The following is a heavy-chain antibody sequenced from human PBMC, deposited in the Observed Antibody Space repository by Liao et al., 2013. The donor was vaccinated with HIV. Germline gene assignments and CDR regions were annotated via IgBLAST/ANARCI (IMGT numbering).Heavy chain of an antibody. CDR1: GGSISSGSYY. V-gene: IGHV4-61*02. Sequence: QVQLQESGPGLVKPSQTLSLTCTVSGGSISSGSYYWSWIRQPAGKGLEWIGRIYTSGTTNYNPSLKSRVTMSVDTSKNQFSLKLSSVTAADTAVYYCAREADYYFYYMDVWGKGTTVTVSS. J-gene: IGHJ6*03. CDR2: IYTSGTT. CDR3: AREADYYFYYMDV.